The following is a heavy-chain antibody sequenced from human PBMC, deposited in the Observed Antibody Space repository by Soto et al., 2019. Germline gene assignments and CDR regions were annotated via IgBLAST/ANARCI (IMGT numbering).Heavy chain of an antibody. V-gene: IGHV4-30-2*01. D-gene: IGHD2-15*01. CDR1: GGTISSGGYS. J-gene: IGHJ5*02. CDR2: IYHGGST. CDR3: ARVIIPSGYCSGGTCYSGFLGWLDP. Sequence: SETLSLTCAVSGGTISSGGYSWSWIRQPPGKGLEWIGYIYHGGSTYYNPSRNYNPSLKSRVTISIDRSKNQFSLELSSVTAADTAVYYCARVIIPSGYCSGGTCYSGFLGWLDPWGQGTLVTVSS.